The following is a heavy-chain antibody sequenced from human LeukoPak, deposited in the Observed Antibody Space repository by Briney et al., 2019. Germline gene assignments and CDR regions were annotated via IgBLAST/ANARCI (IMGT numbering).Heavy chain of an antibody. CDR1: GFTFSSYA. CDR2: ISGSGGGT. V-gene: IGHV3-23*01. D-gene: IGHD3-16*02. Sequence: GGSLRLSCAASGFTFSSYAMSWVRQAPGKGLEWVSAISGSGGGTYYADSVKGRFTISRDNSKNTLYLQMNSLRAEDTPVYYCAKGPYDYVWGSYRPETYNRFDPWGQGTLVTVSS. J-gene: IGHJ5*02. CDR3: AKGPYDYVWGSYRPETYNRFDP.